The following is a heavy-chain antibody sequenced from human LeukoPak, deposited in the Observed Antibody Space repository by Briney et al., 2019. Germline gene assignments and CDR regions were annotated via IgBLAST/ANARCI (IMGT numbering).Heavy chain of an antibody. CDR1: GFTFSSYA. CDR2: ISGSVGST. D-gene: IGHD3-10*01. CDR3: AKDSDYYGSGSYYVGGDY. Sequence: PGGSLRLSCAASGFTFSSYAMSWVRQAPGKGLEWVSAISGSVGSTYYADSVKGRFTISRDNSKNTLYLQMNSLRAEDTAVYYCAKDSDYYGSGSYYVGGDYWGQGTLVTVS. V-gene: IGHV3-23*01. J-gene: IGHJ4*02.